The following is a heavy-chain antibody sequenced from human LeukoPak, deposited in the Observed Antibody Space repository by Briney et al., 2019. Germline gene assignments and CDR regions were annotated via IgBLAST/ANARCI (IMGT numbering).Heavy chain of an antibody. CDR2: IGEEKSGSWT. CDR1: GFTLSNYP. V-gene: IGHV3-23*01. CDR3: AKAGVISGWDY. D-gene: IGHD3-3*02. Sequence: GGSLRLSCAASGFTLSNYPMGWVRQAPVKGLEWLSAIGEEKSGSWTKSADSVKGRSTISRDNSENTLYLQMDSLTVEDTAVHYCAKAGVISGWDYWGQGVLVTVSS. J-gene: IGHJ4*02.